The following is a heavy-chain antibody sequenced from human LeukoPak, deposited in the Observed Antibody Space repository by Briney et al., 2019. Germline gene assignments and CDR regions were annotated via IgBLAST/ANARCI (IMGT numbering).Heavy chain of an antibody. CDR3: AKGSYYYDSSGYHYYFDY. Sequence: GGSLRLSCAASGFTFSSYAMSWARQAPGKGLEWVSAISGSGGTTYYADSVKGRFTISRDNSKNTLYLQMNSLRAEDTAVYYCAKGSYYYDSSGYHYYFDYWGQGTLVTVSS. CDR2: ISGSGGTT. J-gene: IGHJ4*02. V-gene: IGHV3-23*01. D-gene: IGHD3-22*01. CDR1: GFTFSSYA.